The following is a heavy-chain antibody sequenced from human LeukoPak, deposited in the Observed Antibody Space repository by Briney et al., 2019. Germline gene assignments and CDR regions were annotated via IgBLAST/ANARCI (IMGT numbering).Heavy chain of an antibody. CDR1: ACSISSNY. D-gene: IGHD1-1*01. CDR2: IYYSGST. CDR3: ARVQRPLDGADY. J-gene: IGHJ4*02. Sequence: ASETLSLTCTVSACSISSNYWGWIGQPPGKGLEWMGYIYYSGSTYYNPSLKRRVTISVDTSKNLFSLKLSSVTGADTAVYYCARVQRPLDGADYWGQGTLVTVSS. V-gene: IGHV4-59*01.